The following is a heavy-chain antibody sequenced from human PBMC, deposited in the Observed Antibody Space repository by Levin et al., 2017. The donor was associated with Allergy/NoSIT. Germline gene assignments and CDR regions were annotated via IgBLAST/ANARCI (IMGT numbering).Heavy chain of an antibody. CDR2: ISTHNGNT. D-gene: IGHD2-2*01. J-gene: IGHJ6*03. CDR3: ARFVVTPVSYFYMDV. V-gene: IGHV1-18*01. CDR1: GYTFKNYG. Sequence: ASVKVSCKASGYTFKNYGISWVRQAPGQGLEWMGWISTHNGNTNYAQSFQGSVTMRTDTSTSTADMELRSLISDDTAVYYCARFVVTPVSYFYMDVWGKGTTVTVSS.